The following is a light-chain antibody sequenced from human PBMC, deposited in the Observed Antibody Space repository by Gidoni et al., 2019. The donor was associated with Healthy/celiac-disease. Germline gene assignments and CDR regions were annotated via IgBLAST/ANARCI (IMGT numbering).Light chain of an antibody. Sequence: EIVMTQSPATLTVSPGERATRSCRASQSVSSNLAWYQQKPGQDPRLLIYGASTRATGIPARCSGSGSGTEFTLTISSLQSEDFAVYYCQQYNNWPQTFXQXTKVEIK. V-gene: IGKV3-15*01. CDR3: QQYNNWPQT. J-gene: IGKJ1*01. CDR2: GAS. CDR1: QSVSSN.